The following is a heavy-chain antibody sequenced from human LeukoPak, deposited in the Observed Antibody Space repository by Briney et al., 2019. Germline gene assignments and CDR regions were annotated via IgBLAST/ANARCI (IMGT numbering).Heavy chain of an antibody. CDR2: IYWNDDK. CDR1: GFSLSTSGVG. J-gene: IGHJ5*02. CDR3: AHNIFTMGRGVRRNWFDP. D-gene: IGHD3-10*01. V-gene: IGHV2-5*01. Sequence: ESGPTLVKPTQTLTLTCTFSGFSLSTSGVGVGWIRQPPGKALEWLALIYWNDDKRYSPSLKSRLTITKDTSQNQVVLTMTNMDPVDTATYYCAHNIFTMGRGVRRNWFDPWGQGTLVTVSS.